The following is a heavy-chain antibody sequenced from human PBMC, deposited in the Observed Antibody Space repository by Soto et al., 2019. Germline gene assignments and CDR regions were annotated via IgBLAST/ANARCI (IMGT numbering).Heavy chain of an antibody. Sequence: QMQLLQSGPEVKKPGTSVKVSCKASGFTFTSSAVQWVRQARGQRLEWIGWIVVGSGNTNYAQKFQERVTITRDMSTSTAYMELSSLRSEDTAVYYCAVTIFGYYYYGMDVWGQGTTVTVSS. D-gene: IGHD3-3*01. V-gene: IGHV1-58*01. J-gene: IGHJ6*02. CDR3: AVTIFGYYYYGMDV. CDR2: IVVGSGNT. CDR1: GFTFTSSA.